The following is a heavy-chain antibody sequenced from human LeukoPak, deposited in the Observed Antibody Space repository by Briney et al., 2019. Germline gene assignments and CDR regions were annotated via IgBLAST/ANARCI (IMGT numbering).Heavy chain of an antibody. D-gene: IGHD4-17*01. V-gene: IGHV4-61*01. CDR3: ASPDYGDYSPWGAFDI. J-gene: IGHJ3*02. CDR1: GGSVSSGSYY. CDR2: IYYSGST. Sequence: SETLSLTCTVSGGSVSSGSYYWSWIRQPPGKGLEWIGYIYYSGSTNYNPSLKSRVTISVDTSKNQFSLKLSSVTAADTAVYYCASPDYGDYSPWGAFDIWGQGRMVTVSS.